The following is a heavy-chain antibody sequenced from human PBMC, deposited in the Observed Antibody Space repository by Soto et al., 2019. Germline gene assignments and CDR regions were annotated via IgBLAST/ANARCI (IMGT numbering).Heavy chain of an antibody. CDR2: IDWNDDK. J-gene: IGHJ1*01. D-gene: IGHD2-21*01. CDR1: GFSLSTDGMC. V-gene: IGHV2-70*11. Sequence: SGPTLVNPTQTLTLTCTISGFSLSTDGMCVSWIRQPPGKALEWLARIDWNDDKYYSSSLKTRLTISKDTSKNQAVLTMTKLDPADTATYYCARVWWFGEKEYFQNWGQGTLVTVSS. CDR3: ARVWWFGEKEYFQN.